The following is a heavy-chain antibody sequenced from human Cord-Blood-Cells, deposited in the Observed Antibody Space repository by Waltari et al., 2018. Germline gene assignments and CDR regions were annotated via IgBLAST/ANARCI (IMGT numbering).Heavy chain of an antibody. J-gene: IGHJ4*02. V-gene: IGHV3-74*01. CDR2: INSDGGRP. CDR3: ARDTAGIDY. CDR1: GFTFSSYW. Sequence: EVQLVESGGGLVQPGGSLRLSCAASGFTFSSYWMHWVRQAPGKGLGGYSRINSDGGRPSYADSVKGRFTISRDNAKNTLYLQMNSLRAEDTAVYYCARDTAGIDYWGQGTLVTVSS. D-gene: IGHD1-1*01.